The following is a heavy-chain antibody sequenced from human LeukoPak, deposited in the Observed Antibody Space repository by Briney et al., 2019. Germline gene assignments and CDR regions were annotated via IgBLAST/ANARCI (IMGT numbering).Heavy chain of an antibody. CDR1: GGSISSYY. Sequence: SETLSLTCTVSGGSISSYYWSWIRQPPGKGLEWIGYIYYSGSTNYNPSLKSRVTISVDTSKNQFSLKLSSVTAADTAVYYCARGYGSGSYFDYWGQGTLVTVSS. V-gene: IGHV4-59*08. D-gene: IGHD3-10*01. J-gene: IGHJ4*02. CDR2: IYYSGST. CDR3: ARGYGSGSYFDY.